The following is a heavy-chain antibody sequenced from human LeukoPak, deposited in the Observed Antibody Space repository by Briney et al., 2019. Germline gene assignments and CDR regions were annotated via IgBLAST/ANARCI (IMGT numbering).Heavy chain of an antibody. CDR1: GFTXXXYA. D-gene: IGHD3-3*01. CDR2: ISGSGGST. Sequence: RLSXXXXGFTXXXYAMSWVRQAPGKGLEWVSAISGSGGSTYYADSVKGRFTISRDNSKNTLYLQMNSLRAEDTAVYYCAKAYYDFWSGDYYFDYWGQGTLVTVSS. CDR3: AKAYYDFWSGDYYFDY. V-gene: IGHV3-23*01. J-gene: IGHJ4*02.